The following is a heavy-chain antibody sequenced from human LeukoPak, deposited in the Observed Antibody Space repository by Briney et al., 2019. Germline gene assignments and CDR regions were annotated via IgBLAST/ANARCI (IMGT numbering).Heavy chain of an antibody. D-gene: IGHD2-15*01. CDR3: ARVKNYCSGGSCYFDY. CDR1: GGTFSSYA. Sequence: ASVKVSCKASGGTFSSYAISWVRQAPGQGLEWMGGIIPIFGTANYAQKFQGRVRITADKSTSTAYMELSSLRSEDTAVYYCARVKNYCSGGSCYFDYWGQGTLVTVSS. V-gene: IGHV1-69*06. CDR2: IIPIFGTA. J-gene: IGHJ4*02.